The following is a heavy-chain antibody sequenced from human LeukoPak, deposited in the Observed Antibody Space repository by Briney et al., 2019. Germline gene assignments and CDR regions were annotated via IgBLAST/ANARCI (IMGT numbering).Heavy chain of an antibody. CDR3: ARQRTISDLGDYYFDY. CDR1: GGSISSSSYY. D-gene: IGHD3-16*01. CDR2: IYYSGST. Sequence: SETLSLTCTVSGGSISSSSYYWGWIRQPPGKGLEWIGSIYYSGSTYYNPSLKSRVTISVDTSKNQFSLKLSSVTAADTAVYYCARQRTISDLGDYYFDYWGQGTLVTVSS. J-gene: IGHJ4*02. V-gene: IGHV4-39*01.